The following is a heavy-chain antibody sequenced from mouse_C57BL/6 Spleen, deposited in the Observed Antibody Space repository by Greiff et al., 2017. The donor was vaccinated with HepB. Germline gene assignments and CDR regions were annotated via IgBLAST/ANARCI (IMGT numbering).Heavy chain of an antibody. Sequence: QVQLQQPGAELVKPGASVKVSYKASGYTFTSYWMHWVKQRPGQGLEWIGRIHPSDSDTNYNQKFKGKATLTVDKSSSTAYMQLSSLTSEDSAVYYCAIIPPTGTSYYFDYWGQGTTLTVSS. CDR2: IHPSDSDT. V-gene: IGHV1-74*01. CDR3: AIIPPTGTSYYFDY. D-gene: IGHD4-1*02. CDR1: GYTFTSYW. J-gene: IGHJ2*01.